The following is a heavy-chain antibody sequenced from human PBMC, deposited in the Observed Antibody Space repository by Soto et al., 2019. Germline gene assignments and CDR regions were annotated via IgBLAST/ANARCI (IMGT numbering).Heavy chain of an antibody. V-gene: IGHV5-51*01. Sequence: PGESLKISCKGFGYRFTSFWIGWVRQMPGKGLEWMGIIHPDDSDTKYNQPFQGQVTISADKSISTAYLQWSSLKASDTAMSFCLRYGGKNLDYWGREPWSPSPQ. J-gene: IGHJ4*02. D-gene: IGHD2-15*01. CDR2: IHPDDSDT. CDR3: LRYGGKNLDY. CDR1: GYRFTSFW.